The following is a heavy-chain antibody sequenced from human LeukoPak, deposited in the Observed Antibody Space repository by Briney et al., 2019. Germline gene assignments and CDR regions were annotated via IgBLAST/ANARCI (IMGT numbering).Heavy chain of an antibody. Sequence: GGTLSLSCAASGFTFSSYSMNWVRQAPGKGLEWVASMSSSSTYIYYADSMKGRFTISRDNDKNSLFLQMNSLRAEDTAVYYCAREGSASSANYYYGMDVWGKGTTVTVSS. CDR1: GFTFSSYS. V-gene: IGHV3-21*01. D-gene: IGHD2-2*01. CDR3: AREGSASSANYYYGMDV. CDR2: MSSSSTYI. J-gene: IGHJ6*04.